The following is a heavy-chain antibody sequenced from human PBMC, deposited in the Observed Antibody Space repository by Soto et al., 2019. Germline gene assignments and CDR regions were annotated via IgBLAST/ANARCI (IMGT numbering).Heavy chain of an antibody. Sequence: LRLSCAASGFTFTRYSMNWVRQAPGKGLEWVSSISSTTNYIYYGDSMKGRFTISRDNAKSSLYLEMNSLRAEDTAVYYCARESEDLTSNFDYWGQGTLVTVSS. CDR3: ARESEDLTSNFDY. V-gene: IGHV3-21*06. J-gene: IGHJ4*02. CDR2: ISSTTNYI. CDR1: GFTFTRYS.